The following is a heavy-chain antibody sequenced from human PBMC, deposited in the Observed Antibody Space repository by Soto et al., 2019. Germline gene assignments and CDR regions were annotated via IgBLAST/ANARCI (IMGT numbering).Heavy chain of an antibody. CDR1: GGSISSGGYS. CDR3: ARVQGRRCYDSSGYYYSGHNWFDP. Sequence: SETLSLTCAVSGGSISSGGYSWSWIRQPPGKGLEWIGYIYHSGSTYYNPSLKSRVTISVDRSKNQFSLKLSSVTAADTAVYYCARVQGRRCYDSSGYYYSGHNWFDPWGQGTLVTVSS. D-gene: IGHD3-22*01. V-gene: IGHV4-30-2*01. CDR2: IYHSGST. J-gene: IGHJ5*02.